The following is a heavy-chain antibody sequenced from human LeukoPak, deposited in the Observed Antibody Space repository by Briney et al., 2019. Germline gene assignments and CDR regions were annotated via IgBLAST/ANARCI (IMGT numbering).Heavy chain of an antibody. V-gene: IGHV1-69*05. Sequence: SVKVSCKASGGTFSSYAISWVRQAPGQGLEWMGRIIPIFGTANYAQKFQGRVTITTDESTNTAYMELSSLRSEDTAVYYCARDLVDGVGAPGAYWGQGALVTVSS. CDR3: ARDLVDGVGAPGAY. CDR2: IIPIFGTA. CDR1: GGTFSSYA. J-gene: IGHJ4*02. D-gene: IGHD1-26*01.